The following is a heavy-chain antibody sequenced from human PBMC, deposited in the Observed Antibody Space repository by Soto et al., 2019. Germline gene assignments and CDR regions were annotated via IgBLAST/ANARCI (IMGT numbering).Heavy chain of an antibody. CDR2: INSDGAIT. V-gene: IGHV3-74*01. D-gene: IGHD3-10*01. Sequence: EVQLVESGGALIQPGGSLRISCAASGFTFSSYWMFWVRQAPSTGLMWVSRINSDGAITDYADSVRGRFTISRDNAKNTLSLQLNSLRAEDTAVYYCAREFYGSGIWGQGTLVTVSS. CDR3: AREFYGSGI. CDR1: GFTFSSYW. J-gene: IGHJ4*02.